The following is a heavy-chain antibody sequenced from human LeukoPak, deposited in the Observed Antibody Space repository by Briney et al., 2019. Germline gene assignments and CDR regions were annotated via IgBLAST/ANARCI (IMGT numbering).Heavy chain of an antibody. Sequence: GGSLRLSCAASGFTFDDYVMHWVRQAPGKGLEWVSGISWNSDSIGYVDSVKGRFTISRDNAKNSLYLQVNSLRAEDTALYYCAKAAALTRVDYWGQGTLVTVSS. J-gene: IGHJ4*02. CDR2: ISWNSDSI. V-gene: IGHV3-9*01. CDR3: AKAAALTRVDY. CDR1: GFTFDDYV. D-gene: IGHD6-25*01.